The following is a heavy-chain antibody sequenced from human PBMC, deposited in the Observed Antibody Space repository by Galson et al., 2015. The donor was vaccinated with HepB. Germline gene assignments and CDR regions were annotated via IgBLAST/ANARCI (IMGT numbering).Heavy chain of an antibody. CDR3: ARSYDFWRYFDY. V-gene: IGHV3-30*03. CDR2: ISYDGSNK. Sequence: SLRLSCAASGFSFSTYWMHWVRQAPDKGLEWVAVISYDGSNKYYADSVKGRFTISRDNSKNTLYLQMNSLRAEDTAVYYCARSYDFWRYFDYWGQGTLVTVSS. D-gene: IGHD3-3*01. CDR1: GFSFSTYW. J-gene: IGHJ4*02.